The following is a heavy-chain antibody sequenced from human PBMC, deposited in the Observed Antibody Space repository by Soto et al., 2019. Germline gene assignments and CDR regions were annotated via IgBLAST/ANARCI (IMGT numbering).Heavy chain of an antibody. CDR1: GGTFSSYG. CDR3: ARGGPPGKPLQGNYFDY. V-gene: IGHV1-69*12. D-gene: IGHD4-4*01. Sequence: QVQLVQSGAEMKKPGSSVKVSCKTSGGTFSSYGISWVRQAPGQGLEWMGGIIPLFGTANYAQKFQGRVTITADESTSTAYMELSSLRSEDTAVYYCARGGPPGKPLQGNYFDYGGQGTLVTVSS. J-gene: IGHJ4*02. CDR2: IIPLFGTA.